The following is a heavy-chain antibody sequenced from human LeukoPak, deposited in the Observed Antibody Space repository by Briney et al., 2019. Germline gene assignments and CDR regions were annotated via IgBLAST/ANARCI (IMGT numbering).Heavy chain of an antibody. CDR1: GGSFSGYY. D-gene: IGHD2-21*02. CDR2: INHSGST. CDR3: ARGQLDIVVVTATASNYFDY. Sequence: SETLSLTCAVYGGSFSGYYWSWIRQPPGKGLEWIGEINHSGSTNCNPSLKSRVTISVDTSKNQFSLKLSSVTAADTAVYYCARGQLDIVVVTATASNYFDYWGQGTLVTVSS. V-gene: IGHV4-34*01. J-gene: IGHJ4*02.